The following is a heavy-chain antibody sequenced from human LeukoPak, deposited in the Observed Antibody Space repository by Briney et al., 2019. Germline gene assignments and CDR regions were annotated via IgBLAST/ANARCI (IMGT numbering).Heavy chain of an antibody. J-gene: IGHJ4*02. CDR1: GFNFRDYG. CDR3: ARDLKPPYYGSGSYSINFDS. D-gene: IGHD3-10*01. Sequence: GGSLRLSCKASGFNFRDYGIHWVRQAPGKGLEWVAFIQSAGSVKYHTDSVKGRFTISRDNSKNTLYLQMRSLRADDTALYYCARDLKPPYYGSGSYSINFDSWGQGTLVIVSS. V-gene: IGHV3-30*02. CDR2: IQSAGSVK.